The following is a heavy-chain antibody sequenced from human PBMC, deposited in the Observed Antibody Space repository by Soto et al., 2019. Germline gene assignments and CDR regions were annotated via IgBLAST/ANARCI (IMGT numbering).Heavy chain of an antibody. CDR3: ARDWAPDSGPFDY. D-gene: IGHD3-10*01. CDR1: GFTFSSYW. Sequence: LRLSCAASGFTFSSYWMSWVRQAPGKGLEWVANIKQDGSEKYYVDSVKGRFTISRDNAKNSLYLQMNSLRAEDTAVYYCARDWAPDSGPFDYWGQGTLVTVSS. V-gene: IGHV3-7*03. J-gene: IGHJ4*02. CDR2: IKQDGSEK.